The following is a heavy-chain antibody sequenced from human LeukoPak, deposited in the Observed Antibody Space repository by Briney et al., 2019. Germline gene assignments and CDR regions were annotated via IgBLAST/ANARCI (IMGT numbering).Heavy chain of an antibody. CDR3: ARDETYYDFWSGYYGGPFDY. V-gene: IGHV3-48*01. J-gene: IGHJ4*02. Sequence: GGSLRLSCAASGFTFSSYSMNWVRQAPGKGLEWVSYISYTTSTIYYADSVKGRFTISRDNSKNTLYLQMNSLRAEDTAVYYCARDETYYDFWSGYYGGPFDYWGQGTLVTVSS. D-gene: IGHD3-3*01. CDR2: ISYTTSTI. CDR1: GFTFSSYS.